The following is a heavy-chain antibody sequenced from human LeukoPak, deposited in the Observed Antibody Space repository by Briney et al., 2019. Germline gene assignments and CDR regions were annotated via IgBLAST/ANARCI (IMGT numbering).Heavy chain of an antibody. CDR1: GLTFSSYA. D-gene: IGHD3-22*01. V-gene: IGHV3-23*01. CDR3: AKDVTYYYDSSGYYHFDY. Sequence: GGSLRLSCAASGLTFSSYAMSWVRHAPGKGLEWVSCISGSGGSTYYADSVKGRFTISRDNSKNTLYLQMNSLRAEDTAVYYCAKDVTYYYDSSGYYHFDYWGQGTLVTVSS. J-gene: IGHJ4*02. CDR2: ISGSGGST.